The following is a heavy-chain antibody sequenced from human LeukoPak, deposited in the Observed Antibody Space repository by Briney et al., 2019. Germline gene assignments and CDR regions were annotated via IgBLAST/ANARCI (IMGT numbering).Heavy chain of an antibody. CDR1: GFTFSSYA. V-gene: IGHV3-64*01. D-gene: IGHD2-21*02. CDR3: ARALAYCGGDCYPGLDY. J-gene: IGHJ4*02. CDR2: ISSNGGST. Sequence: GGSLRLSCAASGFTFSSYAMHWVRQAPGKGLEYVSAISSNGGSTYYANSVKGRLTISRDNSKNTLYLQMGSLRAEDMAVYYCARALAYCGGDCYPGLDYWGQGTLVTVSS.